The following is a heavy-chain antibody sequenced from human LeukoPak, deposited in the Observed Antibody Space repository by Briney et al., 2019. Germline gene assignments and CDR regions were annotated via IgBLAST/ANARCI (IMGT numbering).Heavy chain of an antibody. Sequence: RSGGSLRLSCAASGFTLSNYAMHWVRQAPGKGLEWVTVISTDGKDKKYADSVKGRFAISRDNAKNTLYLQMNSLRAEDTAVYYCARDQSIVGPTTADYWGQGTLVTVSS. D-gene: IGHD1-26*01. CDR2: ISTDGKDK. CDR1: GFTLSNYA. J-gene: IGHJ4*02. CDR3: ARDQSIVGPTTADY. V-gene: IGHV3-33*05.